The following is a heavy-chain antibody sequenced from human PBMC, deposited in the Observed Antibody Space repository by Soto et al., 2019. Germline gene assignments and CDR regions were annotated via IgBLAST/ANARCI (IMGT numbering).Heavy chain of an antibody. J-gene: IGHJ4*02. Sequence: GASVKVSCKVSGYTLTELSMHWVRQAPGKGLEWMGGFDPEDGETIYAQKFQGRVTMTEDTSTDTAYMELSSLRSEDTAVYYCATDSMITFGGAPKWSFDYWGQGTLVTVSS. V-gene: IGHV1-24*01. D-gene: IGHD3-16*01. CDR1: GYTLTELS. CDR3: ATDSMITFGGAPKWSFDY. CDR2: FDPEDGET.